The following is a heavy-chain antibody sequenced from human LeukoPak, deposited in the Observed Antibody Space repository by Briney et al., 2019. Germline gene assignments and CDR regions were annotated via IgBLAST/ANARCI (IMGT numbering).Heavy chain of an antibody. D-gene: IGHD3/OR15-3a*01. CDR2: IKCDGCRT. Sequence: PGGAVRLSCAASGFTFSSFWMHWVRQTPGKGLVWVSRIKCDGCRTTYADYVKGRFTISRDHAKNTLYLQMNSLGADDTVVYYCARGTGYCVFDYWGQGTLVTVSS. V-gene: IGHV3-74*01. J-gene: IGHJ4*02. CDR1: GFTFSSFW. CDR3: ARGTGYCVFDY.